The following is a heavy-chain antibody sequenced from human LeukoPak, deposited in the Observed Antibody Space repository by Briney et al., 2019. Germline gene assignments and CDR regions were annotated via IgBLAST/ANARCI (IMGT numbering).Heavy chain of an antibody. CDR1: GGTFIIYT. V-gene: IGHV1-69*02. CDR3: ARGEVYSGSYYFDY. J-gene: IGHJ4*02. CDR2: IIPILGIA. Sequence: GASVTVSFKASGGTFIIYTISWVGQAPGQGGEGMGRIIPILGIANYAQKFQGRVTITADRSTSTAYMELSSLRSEDTAVYYCARGEVYSGSYYFDYWGQGTLVTVSS. D-gene: IGHD1-26*01.